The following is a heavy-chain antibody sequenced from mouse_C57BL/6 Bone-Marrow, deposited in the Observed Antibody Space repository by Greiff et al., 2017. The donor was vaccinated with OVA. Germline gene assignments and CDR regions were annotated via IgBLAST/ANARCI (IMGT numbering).Heavy chain of an antibody. Sequence: EVNVVESGGDLVKPGGSLKLSCAASGFTFSSYGMSWVRQTPDKRLEWVATISSGGSYTYYPDSVKGRFTISRDNAKNTLYLQMSSLKSEDTAMYYCATGGDWYFDVWGTGTTVTVSS. V-gene: IGHV5-6*01. CDR1: GFTFSSYG. CDR3: ATGGDWYFDV. CDR2: ISSGGSYT. J-gene: IGHJ1*03. D-gene: IGHD4-1*01.